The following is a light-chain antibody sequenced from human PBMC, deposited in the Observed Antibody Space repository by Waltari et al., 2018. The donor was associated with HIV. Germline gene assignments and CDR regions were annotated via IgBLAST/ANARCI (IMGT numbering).Light chain of an antibody. CDR1: TCAVTRGPH. V-gene: IGLV7-46*01. Sequence: QAVVTQEPSLTVSPGGKVTPTCGSSTCAVTRGPHPSRFHQQPGQAPKTLIYNTNNKNPWTPARFSGSLLGGKAALTLSGAQPEDEAKYYCLLSYAGARPVVFGGGTQLTVL. J-gene: IGLJ2*01. CDR2: NTN. CDR3: LLSYAGARPVV.